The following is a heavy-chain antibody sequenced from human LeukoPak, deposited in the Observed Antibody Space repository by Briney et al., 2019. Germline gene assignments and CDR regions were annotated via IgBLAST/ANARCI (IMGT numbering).Heavy chain of an antibody. J-gene: IGHJ4*02. Sequence: GGSLRLSCTASGLSVSGNYWHWVRQAPGKALEWVAIIYSDGKTLYTKSVKGRFTFSRDKSKNTFYLQMNSLRAEDTAVYFCTYGDYPLTYWGQGTLVTVSS. D-gene: IGHD4-17*01. CDR3: TYGDYPLTY. V-gene: IGHV3-66*01. CDR2: IYSDGKT. CDR1: GLSVSGNY.